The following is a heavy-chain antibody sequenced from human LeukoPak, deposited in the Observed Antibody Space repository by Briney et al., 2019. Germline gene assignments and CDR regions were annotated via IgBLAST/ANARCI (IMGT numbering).Heavy chain of an antibody. J-gene: IGHJ4*02. CDR2: ISHGGGKE. CDR3: AKTLDGFWPQFDF. V-gene: IGHV3-30*18. CDR1: GFPFHDHD. D-gene: IGHD5-24*01. Sequence: GGSLRLSCAASGFPFHDHDMYWVRQTPGKGLEWVALISHGGGKEHYAESVKGRFTISRGNSRNTVYLQMSSLRSDDTAIYYCAKTLDGFWPQFDFWGQGTLLTVSS.